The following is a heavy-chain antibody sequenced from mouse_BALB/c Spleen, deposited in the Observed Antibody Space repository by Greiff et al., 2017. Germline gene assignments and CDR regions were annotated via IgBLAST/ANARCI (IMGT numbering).Heavy chain of an antibody. CDR2: ISTYYGDA. V-gene: IGHV1S137*01. D-gene: IGHD2-4*01. Sequence: VQLQQSGAELVRPGVSVKISCKGSGYTFTDYAMHWVKQSHAKSLEWIGVISTYYGDASYNQKFKGKATMTVDKSSSTAYMELARLTSEDSAIYYCARDGMITTGPFYAMDYWGQGTSVTVSS. CDR3: ARDGMITTGPFYAMDY. J-gene: IGHJ4*01. CDR1: GYTFTDYA.